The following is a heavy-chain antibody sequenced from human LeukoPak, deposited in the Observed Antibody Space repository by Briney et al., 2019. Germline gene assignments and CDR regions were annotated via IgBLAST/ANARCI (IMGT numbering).Heavy chain of an antibody. Sequence: TGGSLRLSCAASGFTFSSYAMHWVRQAPGKGLEWVAVISYDGSNKYYADSVKGRFTISRDNSKNTLYLQMNSLRAGDTAVYYCARVVSGYPYYFDYWGQGTLVTVSS. J-gene: IGHJ4*02. CDR1: GFTFSSYA. D-gene: IGHD3-22*01. CDR2: ISYDGSNK. V-gene: IGHV3-30*04. CDR3: ARVVSGYPYYFDY.